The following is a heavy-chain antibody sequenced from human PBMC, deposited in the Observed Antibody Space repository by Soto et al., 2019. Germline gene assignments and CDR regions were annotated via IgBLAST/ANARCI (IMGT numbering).Heavy chain of an antibody. CDR1: GGSISSGDYS. V-gene: IGHV4-30-2*01. Sequence: SETLSLTCAVSGGSISSGDYSWSWIRQPPGKGLEWIGYIYQSGSTYYNPSLKSRVSISVDRSKNQFSLKLSSVTAAETAVYYCARARDYGGFDFWGKGTLVTVS. J-gene: IGHJ4*02. CDR3: ARARDYGGFDF. D-gene: IGHD4-17*01. CDR2: IYQSGST.